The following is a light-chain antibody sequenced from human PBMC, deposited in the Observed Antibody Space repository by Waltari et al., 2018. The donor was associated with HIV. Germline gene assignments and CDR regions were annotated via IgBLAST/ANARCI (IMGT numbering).Light chain of an antibody. CDR3: RQSFTLPLT. CDR2: AAS. J-gene: IGKJ3*01. V-gene: IGKV1-39*01. CDR1: QIITSH. Sequence: DIQMTQSPSSLSASVGDRVTLTCRASQIITSHLNWYQQRPGKAPKLLIYAASSLESGVPSRFSGSGSGTDYTLTISSLQPEDFATYYCRQSFTLPLTFGPGTKVDIK.